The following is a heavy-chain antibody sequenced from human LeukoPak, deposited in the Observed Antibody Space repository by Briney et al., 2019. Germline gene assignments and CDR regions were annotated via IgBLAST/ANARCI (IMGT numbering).Heavy chain of an antibody. Sequence: TSETLSLTCTVSGSSISSSNYYWGWIRQPPEKGLEWIGTINYSGSTYYNPSLKSRVTMSVDTSKNQFSLELSSVTAADTAVYYCASRQRYSSGWYFDCWGQGALVTVSS. D-gene: IGHD6-19*01. V-gene: IGHV4-39*01. J-gene: IGHJ4*02. CDR1: GSSISSSNYY. CDR2: INYSGST. CDR3: ASRQRYSSGWYFDC.